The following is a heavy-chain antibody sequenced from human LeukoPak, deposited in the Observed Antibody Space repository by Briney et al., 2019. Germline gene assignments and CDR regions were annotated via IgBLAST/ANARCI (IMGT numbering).Heavy chain of an antibody. CDR1: GFTFSSYA. CDR2: ISRSGRTT. D-gene: IGHD3-22*01. Sequence: GGSLTLSCAASGFTFSSYAMSWVRQAPGKGLEWVSAISRSGRTTYYADSVEGRFSISRDNSKNTLYLQITSLRAEDTAAYFCAKGDPNSGYLHWGQGTLVTVSS. CDR3: AKGDPNSGYLH. J-gene: IGHJ4*02. V-gene: IGHV3-23*01.